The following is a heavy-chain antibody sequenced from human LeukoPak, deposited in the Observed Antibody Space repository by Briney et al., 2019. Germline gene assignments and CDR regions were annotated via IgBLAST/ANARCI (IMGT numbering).Heavy chain of an antibody. J-gene: IGHJ5*02. V-gene: IGHV1-2*02. Sequence: GASVTVSCKASGYTFTGYYMHLVRQAPGQGLEWMGWINPNSGGTNYAQKFQGRVTMTRDTSISTAYMELSRLRSDDTAVYYCARAGRGGSWAYNWFDPWGQGTLVTVSS. CDR2: INPNSGGT. CDR1: GYTFTGYY. D-gene: IGHD6-13*01. CDR3: ARAGRGGSWAYNWFDP.